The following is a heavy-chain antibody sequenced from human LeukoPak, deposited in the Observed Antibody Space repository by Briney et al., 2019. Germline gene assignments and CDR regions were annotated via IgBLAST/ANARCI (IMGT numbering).Heavy chain of an antibody. V-gene: IGHV3-43D*03. CDR1: GFTFDDYA. CDR2: ISWDGGST. CDR3: AKDMYSNYVDYYFDY. Sequence: TGGSLRLSCAASGFTFDDYAMHWVRQAPGKGLEWVSLISWDGGSTYYADSVKGRFTISRDNSKNSLYLQMNSLRAEDTALYYCAKDMYSNYVDYYFDYWGQGTLVTVSS. D-gene: IGHD4-11*01. J-gene: IGHJ4*02.